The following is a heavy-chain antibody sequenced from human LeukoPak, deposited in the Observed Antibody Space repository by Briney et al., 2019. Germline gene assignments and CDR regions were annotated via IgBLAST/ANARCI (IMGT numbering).Heavy chain of an antibody. J-gene: IGHJ3*02. CDR1: GLTVSSSY. V-gene: IGHV3-53*01. CDR3: ARNILFAFDI. CDR2: IYNDGST. Sequence: GGSLRLSCAASGLTVSSSYMSWVRQASGKGLEWVSIIYNDGSTYYADSMKGRFTISRDNSKNTLYLQANSLRAEDTAMYYCARNILFAFDIWGQGTMVTVSS.